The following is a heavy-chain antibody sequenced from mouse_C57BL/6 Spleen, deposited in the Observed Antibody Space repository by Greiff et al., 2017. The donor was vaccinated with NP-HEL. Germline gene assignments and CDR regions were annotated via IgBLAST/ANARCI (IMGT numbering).Heavy chain of an antibody. V-gene: IGHV3-6*01. CDR3: AREDYYDYDERVWGFAY. J-gene: IGHJ3*01. CDR2: ISYDGSN. Sequence: EVQLQQSGPGLVKPSQSLSLTCSVTGYSITSGYYWNWIRQFPGNKLEWMGYISYDGSNNYNPSLKNRISITRDTSKNQFFLKLNSVTTEDTATYYCAREDYYDYDERVWGFAYWGQGTLVTVSA. CDR1: GYSITSGYY. D-gene: IGHD2-4*01.